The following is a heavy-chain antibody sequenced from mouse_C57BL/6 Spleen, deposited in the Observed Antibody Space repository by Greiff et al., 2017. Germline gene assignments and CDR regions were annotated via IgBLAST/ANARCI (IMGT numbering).Heavy chain of an antibody. V-gene: IGHV14-2*01. D-gene: IGHD1-1*01. CDR3: ARPHYYGSSFYYFDY. J-gene: IGHJ2*01. Sequence: VQLQQSGAELVKPGASVTLSCTASGFNIKDYYMHWVKQRTEQGLEWIGRIDPEDGETKYAPKFPGKATITADTSSNTAYLQLSSLTSEDTAVYYGARPHYYGSSFYYFDYWGQGTTLTVSS. CDR1: GFNIKDYY. CDR2: IDPEDGET.